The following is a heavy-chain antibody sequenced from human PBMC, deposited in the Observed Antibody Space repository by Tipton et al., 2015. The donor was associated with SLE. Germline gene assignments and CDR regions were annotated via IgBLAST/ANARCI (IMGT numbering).Heavy chain of an antibody. CDR2: VYYTGNT. CDR3: ARDEYRYDTTGYHLLGHFDF. D-gene: IGHD3-22*01. V-gene: IGHV4-39*07. CDR1: GGSFSSTSYY. Sequence: TLSLTCAVYGGSFSSTSYYWGWIRQPPGKGLEWVGTVYYTGNTFYNPSLKSRVTISVDTSKNQFSLKLSSVTAADTAVYYCARDEYRYDTTGYHLLGHFDFWGQGTLVTVSS. J-gene: IGHJ4*02.